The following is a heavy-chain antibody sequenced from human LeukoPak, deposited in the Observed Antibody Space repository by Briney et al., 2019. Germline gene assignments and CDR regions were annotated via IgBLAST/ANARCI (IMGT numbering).Heavy chain of an antibody. Sequence: GGSLRLSCAASGFTFSSYNMNWVRQAPGKGLEWVSSISSSSRYIYYADSVKGRFTLSRDNAKTSLYLQMNSLRAEDTAVYYCAKSSWFDYWGQGTLVTVSS. D-gene: IGHD6-13*01. CDR3: AKSSWFDY. CDR1: GFTFSSYN. CDR2: ISSSSRYI. V-gene: IGHV3-21*01. J-gene: IGHJ4*02.